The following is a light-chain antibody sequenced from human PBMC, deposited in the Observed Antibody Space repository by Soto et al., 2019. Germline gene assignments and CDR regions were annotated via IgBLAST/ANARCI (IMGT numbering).Light chain of an antibody. V-gene: IGLV1-51*01. CDR3: GSWDSRLSAYV. Sequence: QSVLTQPPSVSAAPGQRVTISCSGSSSNIGGNSVSWYQQLPGTAPKLLIYDDDKRPSGIPDRFSGSKSGTSATLGITGFQTGDEADYYRGSWDSRLSAYVFGTGTKVTVL. CDR1: SSNIGGNS. CDR2: DDD. J-gene: IGLJ1*01.